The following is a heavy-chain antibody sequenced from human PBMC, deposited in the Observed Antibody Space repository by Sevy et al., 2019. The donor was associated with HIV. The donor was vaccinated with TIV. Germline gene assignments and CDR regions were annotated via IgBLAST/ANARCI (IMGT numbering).Heavy chain of an antibody. CDR2: IYHSGST. J-gene: IGHJ4*02. Sequence: SETLSLTCAVSGYSISSGYYWGWIRQPPGKGLEWIGSIYHSGSTYYNPSLKSRVTISVDTSKNQFSLKLSSVTAADTAVYYCARLGIAAPVYFDYWGQGTLVTVSS. D-gene: IGHD6-13*01. V-gene: IGHV4-38-2*01. CDR3: ARLGIAAPVYFDY. CDR1: GYSISSGYY.